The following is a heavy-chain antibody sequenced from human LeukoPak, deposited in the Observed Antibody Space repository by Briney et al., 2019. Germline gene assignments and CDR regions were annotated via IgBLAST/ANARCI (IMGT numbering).Heavy chain of an antibody. CDR2: IYYSGST. CDR3: ARAAYSGPLDAFDI. D-gene: IGHD1-26*01. V-gene: IGHV4-59*01. Sequence: SGTLSLTCTVSGGSISSYYWSWIRQPPGKGLEWIGYIYYSGSTNYNPSLKSRVTISVDTSKNQFSLKLSSVTAADTAVYYCARAAYSGPLDAFDIWGQGTMVTVSS. CDR1: GGSISSYY. J-gene: IGHJ3*02.